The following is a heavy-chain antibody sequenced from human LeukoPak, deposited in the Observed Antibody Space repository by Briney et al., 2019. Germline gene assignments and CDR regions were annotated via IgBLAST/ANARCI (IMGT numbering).Heavy chain of an antibody. Sequence: GGSLRLSCVASGFTVSTIYMSWVRQAPGKGLEWVSVTYSGGTTYYADSVKGRFTISTDNSQNTLYLQMNSLRPEDTAVYYCARDQNYWGQGTLVTVSS. V-gene: IGHV3-66*02. CDR1: GFTVSTIY. CDR2: TYSGGTT. J-gene: IGHJ4*02. CDR3: ARDQNY.